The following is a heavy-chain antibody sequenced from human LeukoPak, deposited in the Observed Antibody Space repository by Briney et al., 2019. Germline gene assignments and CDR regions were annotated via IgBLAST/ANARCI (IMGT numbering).Heavy chain of an antibody. CDR3: ARDLRDGAFDI. J-gene: IGHJ3*02. V-gene: IGHV3-21*01. Sequence: PGGSLRLSCAASGFTFSTFSMDWVRQAPGKGLEWVSSISSGSAFIYYADSVKGRFTISRDNSKNTLYLQMNSLRAEDTAVYYCARDLRDGAFDIWGQGTMVTVSS. D-gene: IGHD5-24*01. CDR2: ISSGSAFI. CDR1: GFTFSTFS.